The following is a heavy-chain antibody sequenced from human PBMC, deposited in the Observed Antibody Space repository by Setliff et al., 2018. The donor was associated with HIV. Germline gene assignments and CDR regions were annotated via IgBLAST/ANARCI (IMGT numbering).Heavy chain of an antibody. CDR2: VKSMTEGGPT. CDR1: GFTFSTYN. CDR3: VRDPVSGMFDY. D-gene: IGHD6-25*01. V-gene: IGHV3-15*01. Sequence: GGSLRLSCAASGFTFSTYNMNWVRQAPGGGLEWVGRVKSMTEGGPTDYAAPVRGRFIISRDDSKSTVYLQMNTLKIEDTGLYYCVRDPVSGMFDYWGQGTLVTVSS. J-gene: IGHJ4*01.